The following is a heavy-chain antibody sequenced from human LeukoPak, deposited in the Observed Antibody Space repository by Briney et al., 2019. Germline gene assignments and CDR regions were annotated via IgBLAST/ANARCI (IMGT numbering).Heavy chain of an antibody. CDR1: GYTFTGYY. D-gene: IGHD5-18*01. J-gene: IGHJ6*02. Sequence: ASVKVSCKASGYTFTGYYMHWVRQAPGQGLEWMGWINPNSGGTNYAQKFQGRVTMTRDTSISTAYMELSRLRSDDTAVYYCARERGPSYGYYYYYGMDVWGQGTTVTVSS. V-gene: IGHV1-2*02. CDR3: ARERGPSYGYYYYYGMDV. CDR2: INPNSGGT.